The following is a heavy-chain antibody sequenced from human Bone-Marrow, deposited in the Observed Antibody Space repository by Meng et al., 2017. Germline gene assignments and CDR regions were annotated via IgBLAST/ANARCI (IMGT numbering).Heavy chain of an antibody. V-gene: IGHV6-1*01. J-gene: IGHJ4*02. Sequence: QVQLQQSGPGLVKPSQTLSLTCFILGDSVSRTSAAWNWIRQSPARGLEWLGRTYYTSKWYNEYAVSVKSRITINPDTSKNQFSLQLNSVTPEDTAVYYCARGNVQAAARPFDYWGQGTLVTVSS. CDR2: TYYTSKWYN. CDR3: ARGNVQAAARPFDY. D-gene: IGHD6-6*01. CDR1: GDSVSRTSAA.